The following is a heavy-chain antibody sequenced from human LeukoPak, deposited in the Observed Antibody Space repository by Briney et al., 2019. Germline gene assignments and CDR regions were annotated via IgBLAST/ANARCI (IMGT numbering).Heavy chain of an antibody. J-gene: IGHJ4*02. CDR2: IYTSGST. CDR3: AREGQGYSYGNFDY. CDR1: SGSISSGSYY. V-gene: IGHV4-61*02. D-gene: IGHD5-18*01. Sequence: PSETLSLTCTVSSGSISSGSYYWSWIRQPAGKGLEWIGRIYTSGSTNYNPSLKGRVTISVDTSKNQFSLKLSSVTAADTAVYYCAREGQGYSYGNFDYWGQGTLVTVSS.